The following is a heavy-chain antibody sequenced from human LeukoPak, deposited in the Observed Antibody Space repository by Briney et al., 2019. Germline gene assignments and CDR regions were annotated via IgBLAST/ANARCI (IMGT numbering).Heavy chain of an antibody. Sequence: PSETLSLTCAVYGGSFSGYYWSWIRQPAGKGLEWIGRIYTSGSTNYNPSLKSRVTMSVDTSKNQFSLKLSSVTAADTAVYYCARNWNDADPHLDYWGQGTLVTVSS. J-gene: IGHJ4*02. CDR3: ARNWNDADPHLDY. CDR2: IYTSGST. V-gene: IGHV4-59*10. CDR1: GGSFSGYY. D-gene: IGHD1-1*01.